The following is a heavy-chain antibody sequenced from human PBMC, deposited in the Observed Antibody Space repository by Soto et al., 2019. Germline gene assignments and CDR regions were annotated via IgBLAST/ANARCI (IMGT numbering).Heavy chain of an antibody. Sequence: HPGGSLRLSCEASGFTFRRYWMSWVRQAPGKGLEWVANTKQDGSEKYYVDSVKGRFTISRDNAKSSLYLQMNSLRAEDTAVYYCASIDHGMDVWGQGTTVTVSS. D-gene: IGHD2-15*01. CDR3: ASIDHGMDV. CDR1: GFTFRRYW. V-gene: IGHV3-7*05. J-gene: IGHJ6*02. CDR2: TKQDGSEK.